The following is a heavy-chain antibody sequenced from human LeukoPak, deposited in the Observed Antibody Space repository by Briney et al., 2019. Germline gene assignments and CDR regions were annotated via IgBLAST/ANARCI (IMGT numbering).Heavy chain of an antibody. Sequence: GGSLGLSCAASGFTFNNYWMNWVRQTPGKGLEWVANIKDDGSKKYYLDSVKGRFTISRDNAKNSLYLQMNGLRAEVAAVYYCARVAWPYYFDSWGQGTLVTVSS. CDR3: ARVAWPYYFDS. J-gene: IGHJ4*02. V-gene: IGHV3-7*01. CDR1: GFTFNNYW. CDR2: IKDDGSKK.